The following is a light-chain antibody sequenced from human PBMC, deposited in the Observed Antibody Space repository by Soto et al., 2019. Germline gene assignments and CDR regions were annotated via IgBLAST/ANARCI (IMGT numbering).Light chain of an antibody. Sequence: DIQMTQSPSSLSASVGDRVTITCRASQSIRYLNWYQQIPGKAPKLLISAASNLQSGVPSRFSGSGSGTDFSLTINTLQREDFATYYCQQSDYVPLTFGGGTKV. V-gene: IGKV1-39*01. CDR2: AAS. CDR3: QQSDYVPLT. J-gene: IGKJ4*01. CDR1: QSIRY.